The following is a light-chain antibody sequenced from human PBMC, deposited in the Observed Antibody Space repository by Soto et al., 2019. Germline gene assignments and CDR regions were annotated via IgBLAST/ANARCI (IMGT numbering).Light chain of an antibody. J-gene: IGLJ1*01. Sequence: QSVLAQPSSVSGSPVQSITISCTGTSTDVGGYNYVSWYQHHSGKAPKLLIYEVSNRPSGVSDRFSGSKSVSTASLTISGLQAEDESDYYCGSYSSADTPFVFGTGTKVTVL. CDR3: GSYSSADTPFV. CDR2: EVS. V-gene: IGLV2-14*01. CDR1: STDVGGYNY.